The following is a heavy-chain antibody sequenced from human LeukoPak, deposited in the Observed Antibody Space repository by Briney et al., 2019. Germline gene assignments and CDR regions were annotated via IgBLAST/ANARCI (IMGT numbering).Heavy chain of an antibody. Sequence: SETLSLTCTVSGASVNSYYWNWIRQSPGKGLEWIGFISYIGSTNYDPSLRNRVTISLDTSKNQVFLKLNSVTAADTAVYYCAGYCSSTSCYAFDYWGQGTLVTVSS. D-gene: IGHD2-2*01. J-gene: IGHJ4*02. CDR2: ISYIGST. CDR3: AGYCSSTSCYAFDY. V-gene: IGHV4-59*02. CDR1: GASVNSYY.